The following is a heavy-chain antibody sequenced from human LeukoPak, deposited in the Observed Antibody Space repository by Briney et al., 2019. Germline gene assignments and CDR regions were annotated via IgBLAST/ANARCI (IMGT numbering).Heavy chain of an antibody. CDR2: INHSGST. Sequence: PSETLSLTCAVSGYSISSGYYWGWIRPPPGKGLEWIGEINHSGSTNYNPSLKSRVTISVDTSKNQFSLKLSSVTAADTAVYYCARGRVWLELRSRGLFDYWGQGTLVTVSS. J-gene: IGHJ4*02. D-gene: IGHD1-7*01. CDR1: GYSISSGYY. V-gene: IGHV4-38-2*01. CDR3: ARGRVWLELRSRGLFDY.